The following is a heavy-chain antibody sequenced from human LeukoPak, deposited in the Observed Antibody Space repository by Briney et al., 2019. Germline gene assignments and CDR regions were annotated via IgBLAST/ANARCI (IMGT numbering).Heavy chain of an antibody. V-gene: IGHV3-7*01. CDR2: INVGGSEE. J-gene: IGHJ5*02. D-gene: IGHD2-15*01. CDR3: TRWARSCSSGSCYSWLDP. Sequence: QTGGSLRLSCAASGFTFSSYAMHWVRQAPGKGLEWVAEINVGGSEEYNVDSVKGRFTISRDNAKNSLYLQMDSLRVDDTAVYYCTRWARSCSSGSCYSWLDPGGQGPLVTVSP. CDR1: GFTFSSYA.